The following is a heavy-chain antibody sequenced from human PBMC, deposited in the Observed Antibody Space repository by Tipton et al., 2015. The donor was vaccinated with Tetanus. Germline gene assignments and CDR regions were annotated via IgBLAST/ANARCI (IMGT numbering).Heavy chain of an antibody. CDR1: GGSISSFY. D-gene: IGHD3-3*01. CDR3: ARAEAIFGVVIRFGWFDP. Sequence: TLSLTCTISGGSISSFYWSWIRQPPGKGLEWIGHIYYSGSTNYNPSLKSRVTISVDTSKNQFSLRLSSVTAADTAVYYCARAEAIFGVVIRFGWFDPWGQGTLVTVSS. CDR2: IYYSGST. V-gene: IGHV4-59*12. J-gene: IGHJ5*02.